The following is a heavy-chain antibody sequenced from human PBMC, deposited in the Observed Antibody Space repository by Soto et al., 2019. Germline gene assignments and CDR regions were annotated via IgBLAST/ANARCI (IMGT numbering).Heavy chain of an antibody. CDR1: GGTFSSYT. J-gene: IGHJ6*02. D-gene: IGHD3-9*01. V-gene: IGHV1-69*02. CDR2: IIPILGIA. Sequence: GASVKVSCKASGGTFSSYTINWVRQAPGQGLEWMGRIIPILGIANFAQKFQGRVTITAGKSTSTAYMELSSLRSEDTAVYYCARGYDILTGPKKNYYGKDVWGQGTTGTVSS. CDR3: ARGYDILTGPKKNYYGKDV.